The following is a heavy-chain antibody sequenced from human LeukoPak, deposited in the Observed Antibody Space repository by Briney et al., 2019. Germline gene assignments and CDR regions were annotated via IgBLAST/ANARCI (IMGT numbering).Heavy chain of an antibody. D-gene: IGHD2-2*01. CDR3: ARNEGYGVVVPAAAFDI. V-gene: IGHV1-18*01. J-gene: IGHJ3*02. Sequence: AASVKVSCKASGYTFTSYGISWVRQAPGQGLEWMGWISAYNGNTNYAQKLQGRVTMTTDTSTSTAYMELRSLRSDDTAVYYCARNEGYGVVVPAAAFDIWGQGTMVTVSS. CDR1: GYTFTSYG. CDR2: ISAYNGNT.